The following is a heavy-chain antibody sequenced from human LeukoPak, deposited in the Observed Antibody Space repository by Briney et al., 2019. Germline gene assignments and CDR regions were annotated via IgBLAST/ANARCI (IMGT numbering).Heavy chain of an antibody. V-gene: IGHV4-34*01. CDR2: INHSGST. CDR1: GGSFSGYY. D-gene: IGHD6-6*01. CDR3: AREISPADSSSAFDY. J-gene: IGHJ4*02. Sequence: PSETLSLTCAVYGGSFSGYYWSWIRQPPGKGLEWIGEINHSGSTNYNPSLKSRVTISVDTSKNQFSLKLNSVTAADTAIYYCAREISPADSSSAFDYWGQGTLATVSS.